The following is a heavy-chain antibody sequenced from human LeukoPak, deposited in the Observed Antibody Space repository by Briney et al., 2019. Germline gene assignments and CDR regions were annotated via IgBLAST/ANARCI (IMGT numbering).Heavy chain of an antibody. CDR1: GGSISSYY. CDR2: IYTSGST. Sequence: SETLSLTCTVSGGSISSYYWSWIRQPPGKGLEWIGYIYTSGSTIYNPSLKSRVTISVDTSKNQFSLKLSSVTAADTAVYYCATAYYYDSSGYSGGPAFDIWGQGTMVTVSS. V-gene: IGHV4-4*09. CDR3: ATAYYYDSSGYSGGPAFDI. D-gene: IGHD3-22*01. J-gene: IGHJ3*02.